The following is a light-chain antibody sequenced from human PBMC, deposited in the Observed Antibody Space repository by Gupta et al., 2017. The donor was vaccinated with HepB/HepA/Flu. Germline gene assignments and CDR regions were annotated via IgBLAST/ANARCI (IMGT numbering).Light chain of an antibody. V-gene: IGKV1-39*01. J-gene: IGKJ2*01. Sequence: DIQMTQSTPSLSASVGDRVTITCRASQNIGKSFNWYQQKPGKAPSLLISTASNLQSGVPSRFSGSASGSDFTVTISRLQPEDFATYFCQRSHATPHTFGQGTRLEIK. CDR3: QRSHATPHT. CDR2: TAS. CDR1: QNIGKS.